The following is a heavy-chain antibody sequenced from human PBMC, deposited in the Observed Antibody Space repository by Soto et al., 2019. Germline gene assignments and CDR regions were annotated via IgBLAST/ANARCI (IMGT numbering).Heavy chain of an antibody. CDR1: GGSISSSIYY. CDR3: ARAAGAFDI. J-gene: IGHJ3*02. V-gene: IGHV4-39*01. Sequence: SETLSLTCTVSGGSISSSIYYWGWIRQPPGKGLEWIGSIYYSGSTYYNPSLKSRVTISVDTSKNQFSLKLSSVTAADTAVYYCARAAGAFDIWGQGTMVTVSS. CDR2: IYYSGST. D-gene: IGHD6-25*01.